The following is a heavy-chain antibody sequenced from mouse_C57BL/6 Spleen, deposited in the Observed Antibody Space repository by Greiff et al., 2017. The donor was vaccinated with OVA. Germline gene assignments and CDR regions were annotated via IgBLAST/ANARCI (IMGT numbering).Heavy chain of an antibody. J-gene: IGHJ1*03. V-gene: IGHV1-42*01. CDR3: ARYGSSWDWYFDV. Sequence: VQLQQSGPELVKPGASVKISCKASGYSFTGYYMNWVKQSPEKSLEWIGEINPSTGGTTYNQKFKAKATLTVDKSSSTAYMQLKSLTSEDSAVYYCARYGSSWDWYFDVWGTGTTVTVSS. CDR1: GYSFTGYY. CDR2: INPSTGGT. D-gene: IGHD1-1*01.